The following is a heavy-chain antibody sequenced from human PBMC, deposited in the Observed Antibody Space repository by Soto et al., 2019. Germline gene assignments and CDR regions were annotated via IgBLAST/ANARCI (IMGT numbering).Heavy chain of an antibody. J-gene: IGHJ5*02. D-gene: IGHD5-12*01. Sequence: SETLSLTCTVSGDSIKNNYWSWIRQPTGKGLEGMGSRFFRGSTNYNPSLESRVTISLDTSRNQFSLEVTSVTAADTALYFCARDMRATILLVGHTNWFDPWGQGALVTVSS. V-gene: IGHV4-59*01. CDR1: GDSIKNNY. CDR3: ARDMRATILLVGHTNWFDP. CDR2: RFFRGST.